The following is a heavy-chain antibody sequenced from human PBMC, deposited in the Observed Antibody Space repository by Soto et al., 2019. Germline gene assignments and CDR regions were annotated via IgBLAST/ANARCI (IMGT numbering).Heavy chain of an antibody. D-gene: IGHD3-10*01. Sequence: SETLSLTCPVSGISISSYYWTWIRQPPGKGLEWIGFIYNSGSTHYNPSLRSRVTISVDTSKNQFSLKLRSVTAADTAVYYCASMGYHYGSGSYPLDYWGQGTLVTVSS. J-gene: IGHJ4*02. V-gene: IGHV4-59*08. CDR3: ASMGYHYGSGSYPLDY. CDR2: IYNSGST. CDR1: GISISSYY.